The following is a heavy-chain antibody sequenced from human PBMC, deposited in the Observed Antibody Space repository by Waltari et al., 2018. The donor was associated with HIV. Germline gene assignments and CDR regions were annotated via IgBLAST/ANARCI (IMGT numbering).Heavy chain of an antibody. J-gene: IGHJ4*02. Sequence: QVQLQESGPGLVKPSQTLSLTCTVSGGSISSGSYYWSWIRQPAGKGLEWIGRIYTSGSTNHNPPLKSRVTISVDTSKNQFSLKLSSVTAADTAVYYCARDGYSGSYFDYWGQGTLVTVSS. CDR3: ARDGYSGSYFDY. CDR2: IYTSGST. D-gene: IGHD5-12*01. V-gene: IGHV4-61*02. CDR1: GGSISSGSYY.